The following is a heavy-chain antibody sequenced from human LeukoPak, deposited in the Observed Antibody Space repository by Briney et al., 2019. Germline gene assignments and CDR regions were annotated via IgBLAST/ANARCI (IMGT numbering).Heavy chain of an antibody. V-gene: IGHV4-30-4*01. Sequence: PSETLSLTCTVSGGSISSGDYYWSWIRQPPGKGLEWIGYIYYSGSTYYNPSLKSRVTISVDTSKNQFSLKLSSVTAADTAVYYCARGGYYDLSGYLGLSYWGQGTLVTVSS. D-gene: IGHD3-22*01. CDR1: GGSISSGDYY. J-gene: IGHJ4*02. CDR3: ARGGYYDLSGYLGLSY. CDR2: IYYSGST.